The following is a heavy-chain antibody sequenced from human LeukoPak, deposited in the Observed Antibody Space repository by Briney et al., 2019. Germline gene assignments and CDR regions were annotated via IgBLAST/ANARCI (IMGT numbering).Heavy chain of an antibody. V-gene: IGHV4-39*01. J-gene: IGHJ4*02. D-gene: IGHD4/OR15-4a*01. CDR1: GGSISAISGGPYS. Sequence: SETLSLTCTVSGGSISAISGGPYSWGWLRQPPGKGLEWIGSGHYSANTYNPSIRSRVTISIDPSKNQFSLRVSSVTAADTAVYYCARHGHYGDHDCWGQGILVTVSS. CDR2: GHYSANT. CDR3: ARHGHYGDHDC.